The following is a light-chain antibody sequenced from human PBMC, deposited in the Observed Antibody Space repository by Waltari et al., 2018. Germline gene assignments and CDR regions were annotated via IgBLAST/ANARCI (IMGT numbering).Light chain of an antibody. V-gene: IGLV2-14*01. Sequence: QSALTQPASVSGSPGQSITISCTGTSSDVGGYEYVSWYQQYPGKAPKLMMYEVRNRHSGVSNRFSGSKSGNTACLTISGLQAEDEADYYCSSVTRSSTWVFGGGTKLTVL. J-gene: IGLJ3*02. CDR1: SSDVGGYEY. CDR2: EVR. CDR3: SSVTRSSTWV.